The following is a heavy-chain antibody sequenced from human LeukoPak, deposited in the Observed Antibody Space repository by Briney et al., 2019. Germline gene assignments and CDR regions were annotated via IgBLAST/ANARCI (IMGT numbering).Heavy chain of an antibody. V-gene: IGHV3-15*01. CDR1: GFTVSSNY. CDR2: IKSKSDGGTT. D-gene: IGHD1-1*01. J-gene: IGHJ4*02. Sequence: AGGSLRLSCAASGFTVSSNYMSWVRQAPGQGLEWVGRIKSKSDGGTTDYAAPVKGRFTISRDGSKDTLYLQMNSLKTEDTAMYYCTTGKTDDYYFDYWGQGTLVTVSS. CDR3: TTGKTDDYYFDY.